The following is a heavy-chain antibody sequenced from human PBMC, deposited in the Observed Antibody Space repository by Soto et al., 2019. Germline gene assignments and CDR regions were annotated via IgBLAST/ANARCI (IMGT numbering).Heavy chain of an antibody. D-gene: IGHD2-2*01. V-gene: IGHV1-18*01. Sequence: ASVKVSCKASGYTFTSYGISWVRQAPGQGLEWMGWISAYNGNTNYAQKLQGRVTVTTDTSTSTAYMELRSLRSDDTAVYYCAREANIVVVPATYYYYYFGMDVWGQGTTVTVYS. CDR3: AREANIVVVPATYYYYYFGMDV. CDR2: ISAYNGNT. J-gene: IGHJ6*02. CDR1: GYTFTSYG.